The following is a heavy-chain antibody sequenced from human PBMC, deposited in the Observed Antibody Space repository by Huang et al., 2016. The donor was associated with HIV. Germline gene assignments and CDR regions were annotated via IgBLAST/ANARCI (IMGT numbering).Heavy chain of an antibody. V-gene: IGHV3-23*01. Sequence: EVQLLESGGGLVQPGGALRLSCAASGFTFNNYAMNWVRQAPGKGREGVSTIRGNGGSTYYADAVKGRFTISRDNSKNTLYLHMNSLRVEDTAVYYCAKGIKSSGSYYFDYWGQGTLVTVSS. CDR3: AKGIKSSGSYYFDY. CDR2: IRGNGGST. CDR1: GFTFNNYA. D-gene: IGHD3-10*01. J-gene: IGHJ4*02.